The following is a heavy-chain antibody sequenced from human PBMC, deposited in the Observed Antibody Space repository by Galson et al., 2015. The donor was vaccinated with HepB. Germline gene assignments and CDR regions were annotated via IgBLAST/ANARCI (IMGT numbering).Heavy chain of an antibody. CDR2: ISGSGGST. V-gene: IGHV3-23*01. D-gene: IGHD6-6*01. J-gene: IGHJ4*02. CDR1: GFTFSSYA. CDR3: AKDQHSSSSRYFDY. Sequence: SLRLSCAASGFTFSSYAMSWVRQAPGKGLEWVSGISGSGGSTYYADSVKGRFTISRDNSKNTLYLQMNSLRAEDTAVYYCAKDQHSSSSRYFDYWGQGTLVTVSS.